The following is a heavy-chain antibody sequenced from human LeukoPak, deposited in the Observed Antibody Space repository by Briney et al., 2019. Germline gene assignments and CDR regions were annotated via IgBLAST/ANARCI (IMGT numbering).Heavy chain of an antibody. V-gene: IGHV3-23*01. J-gene: IGHJ4*02. Sequence: GGSLRLSCAASGFTFSSYAMSWVRQAPGKGPEWVSAISGSGGSTYYADSVKGRFTISRDNSKNTLYLQMNSLRAEDTAVYYCAKGEYDYVWGSYCVDYWGQGTLVTVSS. CDR1: GFTFSSYA. CDR3: AKGEYDYVWGSYCVDY. CDR2: ISGSGGST. D-gene: IGHD3-16*01.